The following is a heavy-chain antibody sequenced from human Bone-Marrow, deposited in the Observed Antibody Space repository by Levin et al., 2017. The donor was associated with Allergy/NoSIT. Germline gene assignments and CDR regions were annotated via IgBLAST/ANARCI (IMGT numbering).Heavy chain of an antibody. CDR1: GGSINSGDSS. CDR2: IYYSGTT. CDR3: PARPRRFSMLFDI. Sequence: SQTLSLTCSVSGGSINSGDSSWNWIRQPPGKALEWIGCIYYSGTTFYNPSLTSRTTISEDMSGTQFPLKLTSGAATDTDVSSCPARPRRFSMLFDIWGQGTAVTVSS. D-gene: IGHD2-8*01. J-gene: IGHJ3*02. V-gene: IGHV4-30-4*01.